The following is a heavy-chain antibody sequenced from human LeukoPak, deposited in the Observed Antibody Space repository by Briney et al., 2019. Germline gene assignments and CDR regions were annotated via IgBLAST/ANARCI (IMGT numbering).Heavy chain of an antibody. D-gene: IGHD3-9*01. V-gene: IGHV4-59*01. CDR1: GGSISSYY. Sequence: SETLSLTCTVSGGSISSYYWSWIRQPPGKGLEWIGYIYYSGSTNYHPSLKSRVTISVDTSKNQFSLKLSSVTAADTAVYYCARGDFDPIYPYFDYWGQGTLVTVSS. CDR2: IYYSGST. CDR3: ARGDFDPIYPYFDY. J-gene: IGHJ4*02.